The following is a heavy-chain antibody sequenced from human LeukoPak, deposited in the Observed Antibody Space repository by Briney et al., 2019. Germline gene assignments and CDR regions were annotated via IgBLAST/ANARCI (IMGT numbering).Heavy chain of an antibody. D-gene: IGHD5-18*01. CDR1: GFIFSDYY. CDR3: ARGGYSYGYWRICDY. Sequence: PGGSLRLSCAASGFIFSDYYMSWIRQAPGKGLEWVSYISSSGSTIYYADSVKGRFTISRDNAKNSLYLQMNSQRAEDTAVYYCARGGYSYGYWRICDYWGQGTLVTVSS. CDR2: ISSSGSTI. V-gene: IGHV3-11*04. J-gene: IGHJ4*02.